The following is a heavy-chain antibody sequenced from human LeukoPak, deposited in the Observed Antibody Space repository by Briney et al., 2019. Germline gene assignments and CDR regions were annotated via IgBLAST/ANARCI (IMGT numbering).Heavy chain of an antibody. J-gene: IGHJ6*02. CDR3: ARAGTKYGDYPLYYYGMDV. Sequence: GGSLRLSCAASGITLSSYWMHWVRQAPGKGLVWVSRINSDGTSTSHADSVKGRFTISRDNAKNTLYLQMNSLRAEDTAVYYCARAGTKYGDYPLYYYGMDVWGQGTTVSVSS. CDR1: GITLSSYW. CDR2: INSDGTST. D-gene: IGHD4-17*01. V-gene: IGHV3-74*01.